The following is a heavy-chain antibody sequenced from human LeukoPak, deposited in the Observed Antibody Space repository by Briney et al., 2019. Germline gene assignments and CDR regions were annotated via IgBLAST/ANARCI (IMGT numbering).Heavy chain of an antibody. D-gene: IGHD2-15*01. Sequence: ASVKVSCKASDYTFTSYDLNWVRQAPGQGLEWVGLISPYNDVTNYAQNFQARVTMTSDTSTNTSYMEVRSLRSDDTAVYYCARGRRRYCSGGSCYSYYHGMDVWGQGTTVTVSS. CDR1: DYTFTSYD. J-gene: IGHJ6*02. CDR2: ISPYNDVT. V-gene: IGHV1-18*01. CDR3: ARGRRRYCSGGSCYSYYHGMDV.